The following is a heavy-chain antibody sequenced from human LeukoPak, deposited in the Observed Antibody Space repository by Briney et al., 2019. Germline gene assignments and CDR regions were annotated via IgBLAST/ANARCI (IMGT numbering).Heavy chain of an antibody. J-gene: IGHJ4*02. V-gene: IGHV4-61*02. Sequence: SETLSLTCTVSGGSISSGNYYWSWIRKPAGKGLEWIGRIYTSGSTNYNPSLKSRVTISVDTSKNQFSLKLSSVTAADTAVYFCARGFRGDNFDYWGQGTLVTVSS. D-gene: IGHD7-27*01. CDR1: GGSISSGNYY. CDR2: IYTSGST. CDR3: ARGFRGDNFDY.